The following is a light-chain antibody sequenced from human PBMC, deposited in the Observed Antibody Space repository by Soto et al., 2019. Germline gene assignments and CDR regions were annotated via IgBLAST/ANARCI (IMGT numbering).Light chain of an antibody. CDR2: GAS. CDR3: LQDNNYPIT. J-gene: IGKJ5*01. V-gene: IGKV1-6*01. CDR1: QGIRND. Sequence: AIEMTQSPSSLSASVGDRVTITCRASQGIRNDLGWYQQKPGKAPKLLIYGASRLQSGVPSRFGGNGSGTDFTLTISSLQPEDFATYYCLQDNNYPITFGQGTRLEIK.